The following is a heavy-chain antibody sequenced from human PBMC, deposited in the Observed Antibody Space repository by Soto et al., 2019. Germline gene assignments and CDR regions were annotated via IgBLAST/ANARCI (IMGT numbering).Heavy chain of an antibody. Sequence: ESLKISFAASGVTCSSYAMSWVRQAPGKGLEWVSAISGSGGSAYYADSVNGRFTISRDNSKNTLYLQMNSLRAEDTAVYYCAKGTPASLWGQGTLVTVSS. CDR3: AKGTPASL. CDR2: ISGSGGSA. CDR1: GVTCSSYA. J-gene: IGHJ4*02. D-gene: IGHD2-15*01. V-gene: IGHV3-23*01.